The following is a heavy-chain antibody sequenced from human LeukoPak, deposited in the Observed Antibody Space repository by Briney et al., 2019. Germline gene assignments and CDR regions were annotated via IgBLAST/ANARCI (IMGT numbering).Heavy chain of an antibody. CDR1: GFTYSSYS. CDR2: ISSTSGTI. J-gene: IGHJ4*02. V-gene: IGHV3-48*01. D-gene: IGHD4-23*01. CDR3: AKLLPN. Sequence: PGGSLRLSCAASGFTYSSYSMNWVRRAPGKGLEWVSYISSTSGTIYYAGSAQGRFTISRDNSKNTLYLQMNSLRAEDTAIYYCAKLLPNWGQGTLVTVSS.